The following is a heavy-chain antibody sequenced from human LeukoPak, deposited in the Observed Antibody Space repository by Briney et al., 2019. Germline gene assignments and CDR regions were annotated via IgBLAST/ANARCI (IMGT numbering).Heavy chain of an antibody. D-gene: IGHD3-10*01. J-gene: IGHJ4*02. CDR3: ARQYSGTYYRSFDC. V-gene: IGHV5-51*01. CDR2: IYPGDSDT. CDR1: GYSFTNYW. Sequence: GESLKISCKGSGYSFTNYWIGWVCQMPGKGLEWMGVIYPGDSDTRYSPSFQGQVTISADKSISTAYLQWSSLKASDTAMYYCARQYSGTYYRSFDCWGQGTLVTVSS.